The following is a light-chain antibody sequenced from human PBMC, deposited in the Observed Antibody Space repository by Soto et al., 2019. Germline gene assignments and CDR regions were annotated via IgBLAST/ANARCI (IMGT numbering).Light chain of an antibody. V-gene: IGKV3D-15*01. J-gene: IGKJ2*01. CDR3: QQYDTSPRT. CDR1: QSVGSN. Sequence: EIVMTQSPVTLSVSPGERATLSCRASQSVGSNLAWYQQKPGQAPRLLIYDASNRATGIPDRFSGSGSGTDFTLTISRLEAEDFAVYYCQQYDTSPRTFGQGTKVDIK. CDR2: DAS.